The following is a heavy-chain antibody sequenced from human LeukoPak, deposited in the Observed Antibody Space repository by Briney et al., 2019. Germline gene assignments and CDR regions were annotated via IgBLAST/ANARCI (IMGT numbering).Heavy chain of an antibody. Sequence: SETLTLTCTVSGGSISTYYWSWIRQPPGKGLDWIGSFYYTGSTNYNPSLRSRVTISLDTSKNQISLRLSSVTAADTAVYDCARGGNALDYWGQGILVTVSS. CDR1: GGSISTYY. D-gene: IGHD4-23*01. CDR2: FYYTGST. J-gene: IGHJ4*02. CDR3: ARGGNALDY. V-gene: IGHV4-59*01.